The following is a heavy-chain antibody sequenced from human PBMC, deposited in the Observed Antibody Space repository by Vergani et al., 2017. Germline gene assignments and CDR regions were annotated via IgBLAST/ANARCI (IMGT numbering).Heavy chain of an antibody. J-gene: IGHJ4*02. Sequence: EVQLLESGGGLVQPGGSLRLSCAASGFTFRSYAMSWVRQAPGKGLEWVSAISGSGGSTYYADSVKGRFTISRDNSKNTLYLQMNSLRAEDTAVYYCASSLYDFWSGYLGYWGQGTLVTVSS. CDR3: ASSLYDFWSGYLGY. V-gene: IGHV3-23*01. CDR1: GFTFRSYA. D-gene: IGHD3-3*01. CDR2: ISGSGGST.